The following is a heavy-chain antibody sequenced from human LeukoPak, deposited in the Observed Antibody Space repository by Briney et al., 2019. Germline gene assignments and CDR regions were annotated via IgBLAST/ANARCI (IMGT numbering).Heavy chain of an antibody. V-gene: IGHV4-4*07. J-gene: IGHJ4*02. CDR2: IYTSGST. CDR1: GYSISSGYY. CDR3: AREPEPREGYPTALFDY. Sequence: PSETLSLTCTVSGYSISSGYYWSWIRQPAGKGLEWIGRIYTSGSTNYNPSLKSRVTMSVDTSKNQFSLKLSSVTAADTAVYYCAREPEPREGYPTALFDYWGQGTLVTVSS. D-gene: IGHD2-15*01.